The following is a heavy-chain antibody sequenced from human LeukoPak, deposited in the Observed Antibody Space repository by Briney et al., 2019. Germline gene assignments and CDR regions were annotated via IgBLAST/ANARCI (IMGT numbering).Heavy chain of an antibody. Sequence: PGRSLILSCAASGFSFSSYDMHWVRLAPGKGLEWVALISHDGSNKYYVDSVKGRFTISRDNSKNTLDLQMNSLRAEDTAVYYCATSSTGARFRFDYWGPGTLVPVSS. V-gene: IGHV3-30*03. D-gene: IGHD1-7*01. CDR3: ATSSTGARFRFDY. CDR1: GFSFSSYD. J-gene: IGHJ4*03. CDR2: ISHDGSNK.